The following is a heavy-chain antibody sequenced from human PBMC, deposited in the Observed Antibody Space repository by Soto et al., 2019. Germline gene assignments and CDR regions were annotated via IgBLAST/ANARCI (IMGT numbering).Heavy chain of an antibody. CDR1: GGSISSSNW. J-gene: IGHJ6*02. CDR2: IYHSGST. Sequence: PSETLSLTCAVSGGSISSSNWWSWVRQPPGKGLEWIGEIYHSGSTNYNPSLKSRVTISVDKSKNQFSLKLSSVTAADTAVYYCASFGDCSSTSCYDYYYYYGMDVWGQGTTVTVSS. CDR3: ASFGDCSSTSCYDYYYYYGMDV. D-gene: IGHD2-2*01. V-gene: IGHV4-4*02.